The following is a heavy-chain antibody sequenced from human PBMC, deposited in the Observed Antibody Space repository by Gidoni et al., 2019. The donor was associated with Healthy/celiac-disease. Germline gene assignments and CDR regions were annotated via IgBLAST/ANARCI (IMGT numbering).Heavy chain of an antibody. CDR1: GYSFTSYW. D-gene: IGHD6-19*01. Sequence: EVQLVQSGAEVKKPGASLRISCKGSGYSFTSYWISWVRQMPGKGLEWMGRIDPSDSYTNYSPSFQGHVTISADKSISTAYLQWSSLKASDTAMYYCARQEVAASYYYYGMDVWGQGTTVTVSS. J-gene: IGHJ6*02. CDR2: IDPSDSYT. CDR3: ARQEVAASYYYYGMDV. V-gene: IGHV5-10-1*03.